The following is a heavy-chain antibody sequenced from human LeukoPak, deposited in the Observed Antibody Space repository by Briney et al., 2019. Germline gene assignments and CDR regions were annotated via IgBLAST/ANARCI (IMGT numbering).Heavy chain of an antibody. CDR1: GGSISSSSYY. V-gene: IGHV4-39*07. CDR2: MYYSGST. D-gene: IGHD2-21*02. J-gene: IGHJ4*02. Sequence: SETLSLTCTVSGGSISSSSYYWGWIRQPPGKGLEWIGSMYYSGSTYYNPSLKSRVTISVDTSKNQFSLKLSSVTAADTAVYYCARETYCAADCYSGFDFWGQGTLVTVSS. CDR3: ARETYCAADCYSGFDF.